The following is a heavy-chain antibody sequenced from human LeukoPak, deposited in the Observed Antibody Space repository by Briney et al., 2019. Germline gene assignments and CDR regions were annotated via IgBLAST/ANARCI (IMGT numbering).Heavy chain of an antibody. Sequence: PGGSLRLSCAAPGFTVSSNYMSWVRQAPGKGLEWVSVIYSGGSTYYADSVKGRFTISRDNSKNTLYLQMNSLRAEDTAVYYCARDLMGVTDAFDIWGQGTMVTVSS. V-gene: IGHV3-53*01. D-gene: IGHD1-26*01. CDR3: ARDLMGVTDAFDI. J-gene: IGHJ3*02. CDR1: GFTVSSNY. CDR2: IYSGGST.